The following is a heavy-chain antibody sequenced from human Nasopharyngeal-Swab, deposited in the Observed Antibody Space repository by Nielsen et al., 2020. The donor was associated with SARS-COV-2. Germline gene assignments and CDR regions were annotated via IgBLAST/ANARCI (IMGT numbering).Heavy chain of an antibody. CDR2: IIPIFTRP. CDR1: GGTFSNYA. V-gene: IGHV1-69*13. CDR3: ARVPTPEVYYYGMDV. J-gene: IGHJ6*02. Sequence: SVTVSCKASGGTFSNYAINWLRHVPGQGLEWMGGIIPIFTRPNTAQKFQGRVTLTADDSTSTAYMELSSLRYEDTAVYYCARVPTPEVYYYGMDVWGQGTSVTVSS. D-gene: IGHD1-14*01.